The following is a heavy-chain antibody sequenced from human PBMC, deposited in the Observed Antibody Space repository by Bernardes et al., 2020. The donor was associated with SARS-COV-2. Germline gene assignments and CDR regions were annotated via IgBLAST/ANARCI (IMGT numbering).Heavy chain of an antibody. J-gene: IGHJ4*02. CDR3: AKHLRTGLAAPGTSDY. V-gene: IGHV3-23*01. CDR2: ISGSGGTT. CDR1: GFIFSSYA. Sequence: GGSLRLSCAASGFIFSSYAMSWVRQAPGKGLEWVSVISGSGGTTFYADSVKGRFTISRDNSKNTLYLQMNSLRVEDTAVYYCAKHLRTGLAAPGTSDYWGQGALVTVSS. D-gene: IGHD6-13*01.